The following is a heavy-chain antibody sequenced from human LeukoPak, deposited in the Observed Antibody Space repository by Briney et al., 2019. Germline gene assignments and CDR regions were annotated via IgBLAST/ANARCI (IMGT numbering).Heavy chain of an antibody. D-gene: IGHD2-15*01. Sequence: SETLSLTCAVYGGSFSGYYWSWIRQPPGKGLEWIWEINHSGSTNYNPSLKSRVTISVDTSKNQFSLKLSSVTAADTAVYYCAREVVVVAAGRYYYYYMDVWGKGTTVTVSS. CDR1: GGSFSGYY. J-gene: IGHJ6*03. V-gene: IGHV4-34*01. CDR2: INHSGST. CDR3: AREVVVVAAGRYYYYYMDV.